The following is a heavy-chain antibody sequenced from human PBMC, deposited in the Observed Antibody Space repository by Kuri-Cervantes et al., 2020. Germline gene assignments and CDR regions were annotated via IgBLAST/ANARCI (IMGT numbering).Heavy chain of an antibody. CDR2: IYHSGNT. Sequence: GSLRLSCAVSGGSISSSNWWSWVRQPPGKGLEWIGEIYHSGNTNYNPSLKSRVTISVDKSKNQFSLKLSSVTAADTAVYYCARRYYGSDAFDIWGQGTMVTVSS. CDR3: ARRYYGSDAFDI. CDR1: GGSISSSNW. V-gene: IGHV4-4*02. D-gene: IGHD3-10*01. J-gene: IGHJ3*02.